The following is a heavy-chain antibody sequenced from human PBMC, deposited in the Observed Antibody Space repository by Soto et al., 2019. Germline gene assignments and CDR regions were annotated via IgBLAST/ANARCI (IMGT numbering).Heavy chain of an antibody. Sequence: QVQLQESGPGLVKPSGTLSLTCTVSGGSVSSGNYYWSWIRQPPGKTLEWLGSIFYTGRTNYNPSLKSRVTTSLDTSKNQFSLKMSSVTAADTAVYYCARRGVVTALHDYWGQGTLVTVSS. J-gene: IGHJ4*02. CDR1: GGSVSSGNYY. CDR2: IFYTGRT. D-gene: IGHD2-21*02. V-gene: IGHV4-61*01. CDR3: ARRGVVTALHDY.